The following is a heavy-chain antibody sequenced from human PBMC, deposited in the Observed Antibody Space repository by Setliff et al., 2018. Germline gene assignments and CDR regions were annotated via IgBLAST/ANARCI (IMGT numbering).Heavy chain of an antibody. J-gene: IGHJ6*02. V-gene: IGHV3-7*01. CDR3: ASATLQRKFQSPRGLDV. CDR2: IKQDGSET. Sequence: GGSLRLSCEASGFTFKSYWMTWVRQAPGKGLEWVANIKQDGSETYYMDSVRGRFVISRDNAKNSLYLQMRSLRVEDTALYYCASATLQRKFQSPRGLDVWGQGTTVTVSS. D-gene: IGHD2-15*01. CDR1: GFTFKSYW.